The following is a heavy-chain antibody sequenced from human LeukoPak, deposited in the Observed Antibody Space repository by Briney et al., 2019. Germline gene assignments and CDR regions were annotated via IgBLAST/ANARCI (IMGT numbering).Heavy chain of an antibody. V-gene: IGHV4-59*12. CDR1: GDSISGFY. D-gene: IGHD2-8*01. CDR3: VLAPNSNWFDF. CDR2: THYSGTT. J-gene: IGHJ5*01. Sequence: KPSETLSLTCSVSGDSISGFYWNWIRQSPEKGLEWIAVTHYSGTTNYNPSLKSRVTISIDTSRQQFFLKLSSVTAVDTAVYYCVLAPNSNWFDFWGQGTRVTVSS.